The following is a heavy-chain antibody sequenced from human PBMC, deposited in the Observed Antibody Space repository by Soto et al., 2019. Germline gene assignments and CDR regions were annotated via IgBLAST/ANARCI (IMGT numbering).Heavy chain of an antibody. CDR3: ARPYYDSSGYYLWYFDY. D-gene: IGHD3-22*01. CDR1: GDSFNTFA. Sequence: QVQLVQSGAEVKKPGSSVKLSCKASGDSFNTFAVTWVRQAPGQGLEWMGGIIPNFDTPTYAQKFQGRVTITADKSTSTPYMELSSLRSEDTAVYYCARPYYDSSGYYLWYFDYWGQGTLVTVSS. CDR2: IIPNFDTP. J-gene: IGHJ4*02. V-gene: IGHV1-69*06.